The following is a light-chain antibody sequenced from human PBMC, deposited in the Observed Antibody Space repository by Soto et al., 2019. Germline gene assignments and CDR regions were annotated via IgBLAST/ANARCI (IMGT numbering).Light chain of an antibody. V-gene: IGLV3-21*04. CDR3: QVWDSSSDHPVV. Sequence: YELTQPPSVSVAPGKTARITCGGNNIGSKSVHWYQQKPGQAPVLVIYYNSDRPSGIPERFSGSNSGNTATLTISRVEAGDEADYYCQVWDSSSDHPVVFGGGTKLTVL. CDR2: YNS. CDR1: NIGSKS. J-gene: IGLJ2*01.